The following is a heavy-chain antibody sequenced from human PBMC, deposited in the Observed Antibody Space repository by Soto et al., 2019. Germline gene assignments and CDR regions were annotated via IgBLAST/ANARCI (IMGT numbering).Heavy chain of an antibody. Sequence: SETLSLTCAVYGGSFSGYYWSWIRQPPGKGLEWIGEINHSGSTNYNPSLKSRVTISVDTSKNQFSLKLSSVTAADTAVYYCARFRVAVAIDYWGQGTLVTVSS. CDR3: ARFRVAVAIDY. CDR2: INHSGST. J-gene: IGHJ4*02. D-gene: IGHD6-19*01. CDR1: GGSFSGYY. V-gene: IGHV4-34*01.